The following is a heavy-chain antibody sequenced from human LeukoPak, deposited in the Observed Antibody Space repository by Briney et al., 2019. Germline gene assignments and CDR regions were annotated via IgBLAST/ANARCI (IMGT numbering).Heavy chain of an antibody. V-gene: IGHV3-23*01. D-gene: IGHD6-13*01. CDR3: VKEFWAAAGTVGLFDL. J-gene: IGHJ4*02. Sequence: GGSLRLSCVASGFTFSTYAMGWGRQAPGEGGEGVSSISGTGGSTSYAASVKGGFTISRDQSKHTLYLQMNSLRAEDTALYYCVKEFWAAAGTVGLFDLWGLGTLVTVSS. CDR1: GFTFSTYA. CDR2: ISGTGGST.